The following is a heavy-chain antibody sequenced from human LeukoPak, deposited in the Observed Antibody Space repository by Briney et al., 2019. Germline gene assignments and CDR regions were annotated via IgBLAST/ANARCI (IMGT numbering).Heavy chain of an antibody. Sequence: PGGSLRLSCAASGFTFSSYGMHWVRQAPGKGLEWVAVISYDGSNKYYADSVKGRFTISRDNSKNTLYLQMNSLRAEDTAVYYCATVYSSSWYPYYWGQGTLVTVSS. CDR1: GFTFSSYG. D-gene: IGHD6-13*01. CDR2: ISYDGSNK. V-gene: IGHV3-30*03. J-gene: IGHJ4*02. CDR3: ATVYSSSWYPYY.